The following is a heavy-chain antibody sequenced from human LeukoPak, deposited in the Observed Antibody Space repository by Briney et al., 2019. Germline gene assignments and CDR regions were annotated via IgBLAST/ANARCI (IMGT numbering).Heavy chain of an antibody. V-gene: IGHV4-59*01. CDR1: SDLICRYY. CDR2: IYYSGST. J-gene: IGHJ2*01. CDR3: ARVGGKLRPTDWYFDL. D-gene: IGHD4-23*01. Sequence: KCSEPLSLTCSVCSDLICRYYGSWLRQPPGEGVEWIGYIYYSGSTNYNPSLKSRVTISVDTSKNQSSLKLSSVTAADTAVYYWARVGGKLRPTDWYFDLGGRGPLVTVSS.